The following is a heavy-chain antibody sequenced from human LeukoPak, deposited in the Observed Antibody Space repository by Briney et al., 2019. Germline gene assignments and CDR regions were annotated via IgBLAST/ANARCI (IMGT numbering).Heavy chain of an antibody. D-gene: IGHD1-26*01. V-gene: IGHV1-18*01. Sequence: ASVKVSCKASGYTFTSYGISWVRQAPGQGLEWMGWISAYNGNTNYAQKLQGRVTMTTDTSTSTAYMELRSLRSDDTAVYYCARDMGGSYDNYYYYGMDVWGQGTTVTVSS. CDR1: GYTFTSYG. J-gene: IGHJ6*02. CDR2: ISAYNGNT. CDR3: ARDMGGSYDNYYYYGMDV.